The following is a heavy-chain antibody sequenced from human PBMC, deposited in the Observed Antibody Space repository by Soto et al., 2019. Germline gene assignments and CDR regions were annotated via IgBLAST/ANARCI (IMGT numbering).Heavy chain of an antibody. Sequence: PGESLKISCKGSGYSFTSYWISWVRQMPGKGVEWMGRIDPSDSYTNYSPSFQGHVTISADKSISTAYLQWSSLKASDTAMYYCARQRVVSLHYCYGMDVWGQGTTVTVSS. D-gene: IGHD3-3*01. J-gene: IGHJ6*02. CDR1: GYSFTSYW. CDR3: ARQRVVSLHYCYGMDV. V-gene: IGHV5-10-1*01. CDR2: IDPSDSYT.